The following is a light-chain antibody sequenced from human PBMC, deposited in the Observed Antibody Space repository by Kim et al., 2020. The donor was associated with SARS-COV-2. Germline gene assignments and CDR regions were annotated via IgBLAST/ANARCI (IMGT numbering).Light chain of an antibody. CDR3: NSRDSSGNHLGV. J-gene: IGLJ1*01. CDR1: SLRSYY. CDR2: GKN. V-gene: IGLV3-19*01. Sequence: SSELTQDTAVYVALGQTVRITCQGDSLRSYYASWYQQKPGQAPVLVIYGKNNRPSGIPDRFSGSTSGNTASLTITGAQAEDEADYYCNSRDSSGNHLGVFGTGTKVTVL.